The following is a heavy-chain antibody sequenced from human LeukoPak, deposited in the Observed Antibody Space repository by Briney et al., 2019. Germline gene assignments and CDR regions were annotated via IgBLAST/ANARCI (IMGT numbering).Heavy chain of an antibody. CDR2: TNTAGNTI. J-gene: IGHJ3*02. CDR1: GFTFRDYF. V-gene: IGHV3-11*01. Sequence: PGGSLRLSCAASGFTFRDYFMSWIRQAPGKGLEWVAYTNTAGNTIYYADSMKGRFTISRDNAKNSLYLQMNTLRAEDTAAYYCARATYDSSAVDAFDIWGQGTMVTVSP. D-gene: IGHD3-22*01. CDR3: ARATYDSSAVDAFDI.